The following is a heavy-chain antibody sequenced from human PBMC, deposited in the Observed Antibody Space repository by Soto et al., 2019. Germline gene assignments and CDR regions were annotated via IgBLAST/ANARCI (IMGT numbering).Heavy chain of an antibody. CDR1: GFTFSSYG. J-gene: IGHJ4*02. Sequence: QVQLVESGGGVVQPGRSLRLSCAASGFTFSSYGMHWVRQAPGKGLEWVAVISYDGSNKYYADSVKGRFTISRDNSKKTLYLQMNSLRAEDTAVYYCAKDRFSSGWADYWGQGTLVTVSS. D-gene: IGHD6-19*01. CDR3: AKDRFSSGWADY. V-gene: IGHV3-30*18. CDR2: ISYDGSNK.